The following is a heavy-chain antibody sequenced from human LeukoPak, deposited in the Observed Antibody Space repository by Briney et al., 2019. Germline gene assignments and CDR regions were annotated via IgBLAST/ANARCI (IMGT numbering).Heavy chain of an antibody. CDR1: GGSISSSSYY. CDR2: ICYSGST. Sequence: PSETLSLTCTVSGGSISSSSYYWGWIRQPPGKGLEWIGSICYSGSTYYNPSLKSRVTIYVATSKNQFSLKLSSVTAADTAVYYCARHVGYSSSWYPDYYYYYYMDVWGKGTTVTVSS. CDR3: ARHVGYSSSWYPDYYYYYYMDV. D-gene: IGHD6-13*01. V-gene: IGHV4-39*01. J-gene: IGHJ6*03.